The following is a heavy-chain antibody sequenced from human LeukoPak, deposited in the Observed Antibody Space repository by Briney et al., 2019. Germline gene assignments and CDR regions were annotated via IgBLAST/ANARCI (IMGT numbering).Heavy chain of an antibody. CDR2: MNPNSGNT. CDR1: GYTFTSYD. D-gene: IGHD6-19*01. Sequence: ASVKASCKASGYTFTSYDINWVRQATGQGLEWMGWMNPNSGNTGYAQKFQGRVTMTRNTSISTAYMELSSLRSEDTAVYYCARGGSGSGPYYYYGMDVWGQGTTVTVSS. V-gene: IGHV1-8*01. CDR3: ARGGSGSGPYYYYGMDV. J-gene: IGHJ6*02.